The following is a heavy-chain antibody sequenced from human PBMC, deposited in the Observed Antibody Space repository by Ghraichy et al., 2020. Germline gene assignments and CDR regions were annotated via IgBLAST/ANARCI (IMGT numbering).Heavy chain of an antibody. J-gene: IGHJ6*02. CDR3: AREPDFQLGNGSSTSCPPGYYYGMDV. V-gene: IGHV3-48*02. Sequence: GGSLRLSCAASGFTFSSYSMNWVRQAPGKGLEWVSYISSSSSTIYYADSVKGRFTISRDNAKNSLYLQMNSLRDEDTAVYYCAREPDFQLGNGSSTSCPPGYYYGMDVWAQGTTFTVSS. D-gene: IGHD2-2*01. CDR1: GFTFSSYS. CDR2: ISSSSSTI.